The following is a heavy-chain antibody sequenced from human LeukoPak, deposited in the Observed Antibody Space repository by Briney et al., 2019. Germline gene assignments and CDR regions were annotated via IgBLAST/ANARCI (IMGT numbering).Heavy chain of an antibody. CDR1: GGSISSSSYY. Sequence: SETLSLTCTVPGGSISSSSYYWGWIRQPPGKGLEWIGSIYYSGSTYYNPSLKSRVTISVDTSKNQFSLKLSSVTAADTAVYYCARGSIVVVVAALYYFDYWGQGTLVTVSS. J-gene: IGHJ4*02. CDR2: IYYSGST. CDR3: ARGSIVVVVAALYYFDY. V-gene: IGHV4-39*01. D-gene: IGHD2-15*01.